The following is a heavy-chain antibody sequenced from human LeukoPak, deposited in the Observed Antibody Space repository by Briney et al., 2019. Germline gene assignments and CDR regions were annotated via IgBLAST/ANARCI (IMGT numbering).Heavy chain of an antibody. CDR3: ARGESPEMATISSFDY. V-gene: IGHV1-69*05. CDR2: IIPIFGTA. Sequence: SVKVSCKASGGTFSSYAISWVRQAPGQGLEWMGGIIPIFGTANYAQKFQGRVTITTDESTSTAYMELSSLRSEDTAVYYCARGESPEMATISSFDYWGQGTLVTVSS. CDR1: GGTFSSYA. D-gene: IGHD5-24*01. J-gene: IGHJ4*02.